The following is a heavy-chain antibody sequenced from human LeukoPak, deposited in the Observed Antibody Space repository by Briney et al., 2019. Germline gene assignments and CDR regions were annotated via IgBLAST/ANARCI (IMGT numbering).Heavy chain of an antibody. J-gene: IGHJ5*02. Sequence: GSSVKVSCKASGGTFSSYAISWVRQAPGQGLEWMGGIIPIFGTANYAQKFRGRVTITTDESTSTAYMELSSLRSEDTAVYYCARAPAYYYDSSGYLNWFDPWGQGTLVTVSS. V-gene: IGHV1-69*05. CDR2: IIPIFGTA. D-gene: IGHD3-22*01. CDR1: GGTFSSYA. CDR3: ARAPAYYYDSSGYLNWFDP.